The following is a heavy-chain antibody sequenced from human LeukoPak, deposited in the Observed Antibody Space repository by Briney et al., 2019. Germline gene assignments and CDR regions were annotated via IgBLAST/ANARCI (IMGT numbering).Heavy chain of an antibody. CDR1: GYTFTSYG. Sequence: GASVKVSCKASGYTFTSYGISWVRQAPGQGLEWMGWISAYNGNTNYAQNLQGRVTMTTDTSTSTAYMELRSLRSDDTAVYYCARDEGFYFGSGTYSGYGMDVWGQGTTVSVSS. CDR3: ARDEGFYFGSGTYSGYGMDV. V-gene: IGHV1-18*01. D-gene: IGHD3-10*01. CDR2: ISAYNGNT. J-gene: IGHJ6*02.